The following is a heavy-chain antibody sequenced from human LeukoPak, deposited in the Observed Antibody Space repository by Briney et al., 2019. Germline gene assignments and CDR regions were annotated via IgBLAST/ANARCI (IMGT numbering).Heavy chain of an antibody. CDR3: ARGMSGSYDY. Sequence: GGSLRLSCAASGFTFNSYWMHWVRQAPGKGLVWVSRINGDGRSTSYADSVKGRFTISRDNAKNSLYLQMSSLRAEDTAVYYCARGMSGSYDYWGQGTLVTVSS. J-gene: IGHJ4*02. V-gene: IGHV3-74*01. CDR2: INGDGRST. CDR1: GFTFNSYW. D-gene: IGHD1-26*01.